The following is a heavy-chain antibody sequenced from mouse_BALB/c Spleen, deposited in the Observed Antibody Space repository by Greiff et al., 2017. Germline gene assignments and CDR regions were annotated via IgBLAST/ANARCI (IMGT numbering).Heavy chain of an antibody. J-gene: IGHJ3*01. CDR2: IYPYNGGT. V-gene: IGHV1S29*02. Sequence: EVQLQQSGPELVKPGASVKISCKASGYTFTDYNMHWVKQSHGKSLEWIGYIYPYNGGTGYNQKFKSKATLTVDNSSSTAYMELRSLTSEDSAVYYCAREYYGSSPWFAYWGQGTLVTVSA. D-gene: IGHD1-1*01. CDR1: GYTFTDYN. CDR3: AREYYGSSPWFAY.